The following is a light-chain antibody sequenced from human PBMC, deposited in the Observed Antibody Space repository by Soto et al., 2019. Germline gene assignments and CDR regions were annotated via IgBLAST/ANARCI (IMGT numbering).Light chain of an antibody. CDR3: GTWDSSLSAGV. J-gene: IGLJ2*01. Sequence: QSVLTQPPSVSAAPGQEVTISCSGSSSNIGNNYVSWYQQLPGTAPKLLIYDNNKRPSGIPDRFSGSKSGTSATLGITGLQTGYEADYYCGTWDSSLSAGVFGGVTTLTVL. V-gene: IGLV1-51*01. CDR1: SSNIGNNY. CDR2: DNN.